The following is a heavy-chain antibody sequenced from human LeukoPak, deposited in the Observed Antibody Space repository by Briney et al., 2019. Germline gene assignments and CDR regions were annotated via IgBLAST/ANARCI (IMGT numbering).Heavy chain of an antibody. J-gene: IGHJ4*02. CDR1: GFNLDRYT. D-gene: IGHD5-18*01. V-gene: IGHV3-43*01. Sequence: GGSLRLSCATSGFNLDRYTIHWVRQAPGKGLEWVSLAGWAGGTTYYSDSVRGRFTISRDSGKNSVYLQMNSLTTDDTAFYFCAKELDTMFFDYWGQGALVTVSS. CDR3: AKELDTMFFDY. CDR2: AGWAGGTT.